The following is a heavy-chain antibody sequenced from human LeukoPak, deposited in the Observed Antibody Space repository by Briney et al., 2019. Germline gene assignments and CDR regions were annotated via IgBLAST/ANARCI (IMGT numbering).Heavy chain of an antibody. CDR1: GGSISSYY. V-gene: IGHV4-59*01. Sequence: SETLSLTCTVSGGSISSYYWSWIRQPPGKGLEWIGYIYYSGSTNYNPSLKSRVTISVDTSKNQFSLKLSSVTAADTAVYYCASEKPSSSWYSDFDYWGQGTLVTVSS. CDR3: ASEKPSSSWYSDFDY. D-gene: IGHD6-13*01. J-gene: IGHJ4*02. CDR2: IYYSGST.